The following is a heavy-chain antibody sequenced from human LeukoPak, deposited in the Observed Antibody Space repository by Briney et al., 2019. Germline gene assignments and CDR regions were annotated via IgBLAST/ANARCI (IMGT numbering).Heavy chain of an antibody. J-gene: IGHJ4*02. V-gene: IGHV3-7*04. CDR3: VRDDDYGFDY. CDR1: GFKFSDFW. D-gene: IGHD3-16*01. CDR2: IKQDGSKK. Sequence: PGGSLRLSCGASGFKFSDFWMGWVRQAPGKGLEWVADIKQDGSKKYYVDSLKGRVTISRDNAKNSLYLQMNNVGVDDTAEYYCVRDDDYGFDYWDQGTLLTVSS.